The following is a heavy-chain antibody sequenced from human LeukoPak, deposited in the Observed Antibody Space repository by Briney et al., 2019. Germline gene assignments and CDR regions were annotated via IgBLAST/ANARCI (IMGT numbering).Heavy chain of an antibody. V-gene: IGHV3-23*01. J-gene: IGHJ4*02. CDR1: GFPFSSYA. CDR3: ARHIVVPALLYDYFDY. D-gene: IGHD2-2*01. CDR2: ISGSGGST. Sequence: GGPLRLPCEASGFPFSSYAMSGVRQAPGKGREWVSAISGSGGSTYYADSVKGRFTISRDNSKNTLYLQMNSLRAEDTAVYYCARHIVVPALLYDYFDYWGQGTLVTVSS.